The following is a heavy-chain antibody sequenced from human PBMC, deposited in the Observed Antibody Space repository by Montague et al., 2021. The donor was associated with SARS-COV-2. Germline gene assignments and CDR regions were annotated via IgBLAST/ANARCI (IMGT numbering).Heavy chain of an antibody. V-gene: IGHV4-59*02. J-gene: IGHJ4*02. D-gene: IGHD5-12*01. CDR3: ARGQRGFPF. Sequence: SETLSLTCSVSGDSVNSNYWSWVRQPPGKGLEWLGYIFYSGSTYNPSLRSRVSISIDMSNYQFSLQLTSLTSADTAVYYCARGQRGFPFWGQGKLVTVSS. CDR2: IFYSGST. CDR1: GDSVNSNY.